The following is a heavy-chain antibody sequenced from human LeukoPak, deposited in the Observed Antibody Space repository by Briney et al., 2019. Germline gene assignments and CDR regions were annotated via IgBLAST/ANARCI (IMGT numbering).Heavy chain of an antibody. D-gene: IGHD6-13*01. CDR1: GFTFSSYW. CDR2: ISYDGGDP. CDR3: ARGYSSRLYNWLDP. V-gene: IGHV3-74*01. Sequence: GGSLRLSCAASGFTFSSYWMHWVRQAPGKGLVWVSRISYDGGDPSYADSVKGRFTISRDNAKNTLYLQMNSLTAEDTAVYYCARGYSSRLYNWLDPWGQGTLVSVSS. J-gene: IGHJ5*02.